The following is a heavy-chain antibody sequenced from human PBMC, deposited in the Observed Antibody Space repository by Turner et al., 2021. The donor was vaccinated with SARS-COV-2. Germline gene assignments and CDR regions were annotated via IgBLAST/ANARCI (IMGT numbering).Heavy chain of an antibody. CDR2: MDGSGERT. D-gene: IGHD1-7*01. Sequence: EVQLLDSGGGLVQRVGPMRLSCSASGITFIAYGFNWVRQATWKGLELVSTMDGSGERTYYTDSVKGRFTISRDNSNNTVYLQMNSLRAEDTAVYYCATSGGARNFYWYCDIWGRGTLGTVSS. CDR1: GITFIAYG. V-gene: IGHV3-23*01. CDR3: ATSGGARNFYWYCDI. J-gene: IGHJ2*01.